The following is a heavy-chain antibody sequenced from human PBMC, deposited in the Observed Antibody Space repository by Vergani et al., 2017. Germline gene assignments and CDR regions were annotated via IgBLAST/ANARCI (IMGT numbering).Heavy chain of an antibody. CDR3: ARVIREDYYDSSGYLYGMDV. CDR2: INHSGST. CDR1: GGSFSGYY. J-gene: IGHJ6*02. D-gene: IGHD3-22*01. V-gene: IGHV4-34*01. Sequence: QVQLQQWGAGLLKPSETLSLTCAVYGGSFSGYYWSWIRQPPGKGLEWIGEINHSGSTNYNPSLKSRVTISVDKSKNQFSLKLSSVTAADTAVYYCARVIREDYYDSSGYLYGMDVWGQGTTVTVSS.